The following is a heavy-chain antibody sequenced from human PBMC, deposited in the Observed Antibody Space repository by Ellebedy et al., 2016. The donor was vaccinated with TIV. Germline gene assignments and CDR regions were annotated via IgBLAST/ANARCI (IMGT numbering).Heavy chain of an antibody. CDR3: TRMGLAGVGY. CDR1: GGSISSSSYY. Sequence: SETLSLXXTVSGGSISSSSYYWGWIRQPPGKGLEWIGSIYHSGSTYYNPSLKSRVTISVDTSKNQFSLKLSSVTAADTAVYYCTRMGLAGVGYWGQGTLVTVSS. V-gene: IGHV4-39*01. D-gene: IGHD2-8*01. CDR2: IYHSGST. J-gene: IGHJ4*02.